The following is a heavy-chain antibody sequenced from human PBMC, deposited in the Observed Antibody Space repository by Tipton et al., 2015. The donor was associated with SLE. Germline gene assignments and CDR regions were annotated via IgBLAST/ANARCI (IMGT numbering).Heavy chain of an antibody. V-gene: IGHV3-48*03. CDR2: ISSSGSTI. Sequence: SLRLSCAASGFTFSSYEMNWVRQAPGKGLEWVSYISSSGSTIYYADSVKGRFTISRDNAKNSLYLQMNSLRAEDTAVYYCARERPGTVTTKGVYYYYYMDVWGKGTTVTVSS. CDR3: ARERPGTVTTKGVYYYYYMDV. J-gene: IGHJ6*03. D-gene: IGHD4-11*01. CDR1: GFTFSSYE.